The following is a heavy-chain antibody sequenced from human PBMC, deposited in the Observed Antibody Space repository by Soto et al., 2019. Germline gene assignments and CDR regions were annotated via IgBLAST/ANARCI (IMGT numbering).Heavy chain of an antibody. CDR1: GGSISSGY. D-gene: IGHD2-21*01. Sequence: SETLSLTCTVSGGSISSGYWSWIRQPPGKGLEWIGYIYNSGNTNYNPSLKSRVTISVDTSKKQLSLKLSSVTAADTAVYYCARDQYGETYLAYWGQGTLVTVSS. CDR3: ARDQYGETYLAY. V-gene: IGHV4-59*01. J-gene: IGHJ4*02. CDR2: IYNSGNT.